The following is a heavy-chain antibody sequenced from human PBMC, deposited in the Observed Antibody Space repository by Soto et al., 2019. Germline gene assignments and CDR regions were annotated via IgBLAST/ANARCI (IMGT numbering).Heavy chain of an antibody. V-gene: IGHV3-48*01. CDR1: GFTFSRYS. Sequence: GGSLRLSCAASGFTFSRYSMNWVRQAPGKGLEGVSYISSSSSTIYYADSVKGRFTISRDNAKNSLYLQMNSLRAEDTAVYYCARHRYGWFDPWGQGTLVTVSS. D-gene: IGHD1-20*01. CDR3: ARHRYGWFDP. J-gene: IGHJ5*02. CDR2: ISSSSSTI.